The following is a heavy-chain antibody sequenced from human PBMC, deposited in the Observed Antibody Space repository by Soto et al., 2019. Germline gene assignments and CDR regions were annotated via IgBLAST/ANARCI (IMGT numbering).Heavy chain of an antibody. D-gene: IGHD1-7*01. V-gene: IGHV3-33*01. CDR2: IWYDGSNK. CDR1: GFSFSSYG. CDR3: ARALAGTISFDY. Sequence: QEQLGESGGGVVQPGRSLRLSCAASGFSFSSYGMHWVRQAPVKGLEWVALIWYDGSNKYYADSVKGRFTISRDNSKKTLYLQMNSLRLEDTAVYYCARALAGTISFDYWGQGTLVTVSS. J-gene: IGHJ4*02.